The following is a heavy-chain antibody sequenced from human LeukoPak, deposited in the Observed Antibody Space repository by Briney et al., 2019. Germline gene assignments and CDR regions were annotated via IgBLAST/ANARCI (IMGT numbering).Heavy chain of an antibody. CDR1: GFTFSSYG. J-gene: IGHJ3*02. V-gene: IGHV3-30*18. Sequence: GGSLRLSCAASGFTFSSYGMHWVRQAPGKGLEWVAVISYDGSNKYYADSVKGRFTISRDNSKNTLYLQMNSLRAEDTAVYYCAKDLAPYCGGDCYFGWNDAFDIWGQGTMVTVSS. CDR2: ISYDGSNK. CDR3: AKDLAPYCGGDCYFGWNDAFDI. D-gene: IGHD2-21*02.